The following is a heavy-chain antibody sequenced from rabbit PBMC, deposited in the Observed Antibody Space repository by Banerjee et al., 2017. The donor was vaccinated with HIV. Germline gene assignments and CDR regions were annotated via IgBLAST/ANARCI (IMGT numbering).Heavy chain of an antibody. CDR3: ARARSAGYGYATDFRLDL. CDR1: GFDFSSYY. J-gene: IGHJ3*01. D-gene: IGHD6-1*01. V-gene: IGHV1S7*01. Sequence: QLVESGGGLVQPGGSLKLSCKASGFDFSSYYMSWVRQAPGKGLEWIGYIDPVFGSTYYASWVNGRFTISSHNAQNTLYLQLNSLTAADTATYFCARARSAGYGYATDFRLDLWGPGTL. CDR2: IDPVFGST.